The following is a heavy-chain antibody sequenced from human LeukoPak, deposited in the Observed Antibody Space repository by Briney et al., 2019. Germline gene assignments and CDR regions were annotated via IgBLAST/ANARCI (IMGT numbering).Heavy chain of an antibody. Sequence: SVEVSCKASGATFSSYAISRVRRAPGQGLEWMGGIIPIFGTANYAQKFQGRVTITADKSTSTAYMELSSLRSEDTAVYYCARVMFGEGFDYWGQGTLVTVSS. D-gene: IGHD3-10*02. J-gene: IGHJ4*02. CDR2: IIPIFGTA. V-gene: IGHV1-69*06. CDR3: ARVMFGEGFDY. CDR1: GATFSSYA.